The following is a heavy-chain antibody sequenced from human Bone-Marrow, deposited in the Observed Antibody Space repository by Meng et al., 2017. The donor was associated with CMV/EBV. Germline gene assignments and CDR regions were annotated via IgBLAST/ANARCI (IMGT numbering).Heavy chain of an antibody. CDR1: GGSISSYY. D-gene: IGHD3-22*01. CDR2: IYYSGST. CDR3: ARDYRVVSGYYDGFNI. V-gene: IGHV4-59*01. Sequence: SEPLSLTCTVSGGSISSYYWSWIRQPPGKGLEWIGYIYYSGSTNYNPSLKSRVTISVDTSKNQFSLKLSSVTAADTAVYYCARDYRVVSGYYDGFNIWGQGKMVTVSS. J-gene: IGHJ3*02.